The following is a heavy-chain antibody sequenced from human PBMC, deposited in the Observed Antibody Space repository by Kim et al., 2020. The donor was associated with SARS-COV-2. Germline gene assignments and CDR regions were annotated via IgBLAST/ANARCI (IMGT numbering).Heavy chain of an antibody. V-gene: IGHV3-49*03. CDR2: IRIKRYDKTT. D-gene: IGHD3-22*01. CDR3: TSGPYYYDSAAYYHDY. Sequence: GGSLRLSCTTSGLNFADYAMSWFRQAPGKGLEWVAFIRIKRYDKTTEYAASVKGRFIISRDDSKRIAYLQMNGLKTEDTAVYYCTSGPYYYDSAAYYHDYWGQGTLVTVSS. CDR1: GLNFADYA. J-gene: IGHJ4*02.